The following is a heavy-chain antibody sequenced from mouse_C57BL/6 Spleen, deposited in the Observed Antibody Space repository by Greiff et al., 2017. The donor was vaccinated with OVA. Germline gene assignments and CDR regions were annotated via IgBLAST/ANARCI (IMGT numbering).Heavy chain of an antibody. V-gene: IGHV1-69*01. CDR1: GYTFTSYW. CDR2: IDPSDSYT. Sequence: QVQLQQPGAELVMPGASVKLSCKASGYTFTSYWMHWVKQRPGQGLEWIGEIDPSDSYTNYNQKFKGKSTLTVDKSSSTAYMQLSSLTSEDSAVYYGARVYDGYRAYYFDCWGQGTTLTVSS. CDR3: ARVYDGYRAYYFDC. D-gene: IGHD2-3*01. J-gene: IGHJ2*01.